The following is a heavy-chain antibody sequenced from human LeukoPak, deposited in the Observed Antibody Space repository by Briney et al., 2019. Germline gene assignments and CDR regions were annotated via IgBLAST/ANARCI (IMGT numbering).Heavy chain of an antibody. CDR3: ARAGRLRWYS. CDR1: GGSFSGYY. J-gene: IGHJ4*02. CDR2: INHSGST. V-gene: IGHV4-34*01. D-gene: IGHD4-23*01. Sequence: SETLSLTCAVYGGSFSGYYWSWIRQPPGKGLEWIGEINHSGSTNYNPSLKSQVTISVDTSKNQFSLKLSSVTAADTAVYYCARAGRLRWYSWGQGTLVTVSS.